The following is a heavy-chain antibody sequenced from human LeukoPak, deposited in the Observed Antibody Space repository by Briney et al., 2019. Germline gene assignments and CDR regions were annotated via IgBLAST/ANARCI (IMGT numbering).Heavy chain of an antibody. Sequence: GTSLRLSCAGSGFTFSGFAMHWVRQAPGKGLEWVAAISYHGGDKYYADAVSGRFTISRDNSKNTLHLEMNSLRTDDTAVCYCTKERGGGGRRINLMVGGYGPWGQGTQVTVSS. V-gene: IGHV3-30*04. CDR2: ISYHGGDK. CDR1: GFTFSGFA. CDR3: TKERGGGGRRINLMVGGYGP. D-gene: IGHD3-22*01. J-gene: IGHJ5*02.